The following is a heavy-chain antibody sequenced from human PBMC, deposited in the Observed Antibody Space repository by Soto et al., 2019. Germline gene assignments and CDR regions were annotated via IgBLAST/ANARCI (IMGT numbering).Heavy chain of an antibody. V-gene: IGHV3-53*01. CDR3: ARDETYYDSGDYHC. J-gene: IGHJ4*02. D-gene: IGHD3-22*01. CDR1: GFTVSSNY. Sequence: GGSLRLSCAASGFTVSSNYMSWVRQAPGKGLEWVSVSYSGGSTYYADSVKGRFTISRDNSTNTLYLQMNNLRAEDTAVYYCARDETYYDSGDYHCWGQGTLVTVSS. CDR2: SYSGGST.